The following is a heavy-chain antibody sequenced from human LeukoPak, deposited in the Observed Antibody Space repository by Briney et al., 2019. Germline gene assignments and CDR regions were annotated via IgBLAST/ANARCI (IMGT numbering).Heavy chain of an antibody. J-gene: IGHJ6*03. CDR1: GYTFTSYD. Sequence: ASVKVSCKASGYTFTSYDINWVRQATGQGLEWMGGIIPIFGTANYAQKFQGRVTITADESTSTAYMELRSLRSDDTAVYYCARDRGFRGSSSPPYYYYYMDVWGKGTTVTVSS. V-gene: IGHV1-69*13. CDR3: ARDRGFRGSSSPPYYYYYMDV. D-gene: IGHD6-6*01. CDR2: IIPIFGTA.